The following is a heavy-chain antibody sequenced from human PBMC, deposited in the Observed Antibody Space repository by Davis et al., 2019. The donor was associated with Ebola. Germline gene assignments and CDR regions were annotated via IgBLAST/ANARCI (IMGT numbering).Heavy chain of an antibody. CDR3: AREARYGDYDNWFDP. Sequence: PGGSLRLSCAASGFTFSGYSLNWVRQAPGKGLEWLSYITSGSGTIYYADSVKGRFTVSRDNARNSLYLQLNSLRAEDTAVYYCAREARYGDYDNWFDPWGQGTLVTVSS. CDR1: GFTFSGYS. D-gene: IGHD4-17*01. CDR2: ITSGSGTI. V-gene: IGHV3-48*01. J-gene: IGHJ5*02.